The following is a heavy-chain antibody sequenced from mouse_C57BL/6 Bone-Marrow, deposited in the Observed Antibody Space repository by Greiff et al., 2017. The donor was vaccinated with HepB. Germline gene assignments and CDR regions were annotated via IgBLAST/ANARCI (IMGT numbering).Heavy chain of an antibody. Sequence: VQLKESGGGLVKPGGSLKLSCAASGFTFSSYAMSWVRQTPEKRLEWVATISDGGSYTYYPDNVKGRFTISRDNAKNNLYLQMSHLKSEDTAMYYCARGGRYDGSHYYAMDYWGQGTSVTVSS. CDR3: ARGGRYDGSHYYAMDY. J-gene: IGHJ4*01. CDR1: GFTFSSYA. D-gene: IGHD2-3*01. V-gene: IGHV5-4*01. CDR2: ISDGGSYT.